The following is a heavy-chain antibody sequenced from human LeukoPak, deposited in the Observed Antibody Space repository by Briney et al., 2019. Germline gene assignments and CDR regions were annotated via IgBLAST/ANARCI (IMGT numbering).Heavy chain of an antibody. CDR2: ISYDGSNK. D-gene: IGHD3-10*01. CDR3: ARDYGSGSFRSYGMDV. Sequence: GGSLRLSCAASGFTFSSSAMHWVRQAPGTGLEWVAVISYDGSNKYYADSVKGRFTISRDNAKDTLYLQMNSLRAEDTAVYYCARDYGSGSFRSYGMDVWGQGTTVTVSS. V-gene: IGHV3-30*07. J-gene: IGHJ6*02. CDR1: GFTFSSSA.